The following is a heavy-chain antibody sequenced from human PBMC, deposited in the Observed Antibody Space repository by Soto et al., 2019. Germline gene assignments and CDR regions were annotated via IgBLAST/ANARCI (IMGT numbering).Heavy chain of an antibody. Sequence: QVQLQESGPGLVKPSQTLSLTCTVSGGSISSGGYYWSWIRQHPGKGLEWIGYIYYSGSTYYNPSLLSRVTISVDTSKNKFSLKRSSVTAADTAVYYCASGGIIAAPVPSYDAFDIWGQGTMVTVSS. CDR2: IYYSGST. V-gene: IGHV4-31*03. D-gene: IGHD2-15*01. J-gene: IGHJ3*02. CDR1: GGSISSGGYY. CDR3: ASGGIIAAPVPSYDAFDI.